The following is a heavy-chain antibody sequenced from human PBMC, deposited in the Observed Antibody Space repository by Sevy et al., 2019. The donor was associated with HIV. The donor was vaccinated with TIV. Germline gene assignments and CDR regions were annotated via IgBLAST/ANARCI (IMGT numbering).Heavy chain of an antibody. CDR1: GDSISSSSHY. Sequence: LLQLPESLSLTCNVSGDSISSSSHYWGWVRQPPGKGLEWIGSIYYSGSIYYNPSLKSRVTIFEDTSKNQFSPNLNSVTVADSAITSCARQSKAAPLHWYFDLWGRGTLVTVSS. J-gene: IGHJ2*01. D-gene: IGHD6-13*01. CDR3: ARQSKAAPLHWYFDL. CDR2: IYYSGSI. V-gene: IGHV4-39*01.